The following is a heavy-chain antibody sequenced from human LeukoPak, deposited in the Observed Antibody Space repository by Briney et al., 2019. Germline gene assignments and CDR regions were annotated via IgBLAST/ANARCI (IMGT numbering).Heavy chain of an antibody. CDR3: ARTRIVVVPAAKNWFDP. Sequence: SETLSLTCTVSGGSISSGDYYWSWIRQPPGKGLEWIGYIYYSGSTYYNPSLKSRVTISVDTSENQFSLKLSSVTAADTAVYYCARTRIVVVPAAKNWFDPWGQGTLVTVSS. V-gene: IGHV4-30-4*08. D-gene: IGHD2-2*01. CDR2: IYYSGST. J-gene: IGHJ5*02. CDR1: GGSISSGDYY.